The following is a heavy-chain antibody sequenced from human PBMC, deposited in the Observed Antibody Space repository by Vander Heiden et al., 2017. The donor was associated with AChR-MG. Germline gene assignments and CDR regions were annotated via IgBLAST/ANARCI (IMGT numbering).Heavy chain of an antibody. Sequence: QVQLVQSGAEVKKPGASVKVSCKASGYPFTSYAMHWVRQAPGQRLEWMGWINAGNGNTKYSQKFQGRVTITRDTSASTAYMELSSLRSEDTAVYYCARELDDESLVATIPGWFDPWGQGTLVTVSS. V-gene: IGHV1-3*01. CDR2: INAGNGNT. CDR1: GYPFTSYA. J-gene: IGHJ5*02. D-gene: IGHD5-12*01. CDR3: ARELDDESLVATIPGWFDP.